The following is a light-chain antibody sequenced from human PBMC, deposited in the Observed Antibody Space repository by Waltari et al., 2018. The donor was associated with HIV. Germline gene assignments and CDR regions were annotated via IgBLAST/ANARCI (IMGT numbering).Light chain of an antibody. Sequence: SYVLTQPPSVSVAPGQTARITCGGDNIGRTSVHLYTQRPGLAPSLVVYDDSDRPSGIPERFSGSNSGNTATLTISRVEGGDEADYYCQVWDTSSDHPYVVFGGGTKLTVL. CDR1: NIGRTS. V-gene: IGLV3-21*02. J-gene: IGLJ2*01. CDR3: QVWDTSSDHPYVV. CDR2: DDS.